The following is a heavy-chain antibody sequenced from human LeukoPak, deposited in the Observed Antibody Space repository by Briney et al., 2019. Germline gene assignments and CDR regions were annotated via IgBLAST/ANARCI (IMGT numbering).Heavy chain of an antibody. CDR3: ARGTSSSYYYDSSGYVRRAFDI. CDR1: GGSISSGDYY. Sequence: SETLSLTCTVSGGSISSGDYYWSWIRQPPGKGLEWIGYTYYSGSTYYNPSLKSRATISVDTSKNQFSLKLSSVTAADTAVYYCARGTSSSYYYDSSGYVRRAFDIWGQGTMVTVSS. V-gene: IGHV4-30-4*01. CDR2: TYYSGST. D-gene: IGHD3-22*01. J-gene: IGHJ3*02.